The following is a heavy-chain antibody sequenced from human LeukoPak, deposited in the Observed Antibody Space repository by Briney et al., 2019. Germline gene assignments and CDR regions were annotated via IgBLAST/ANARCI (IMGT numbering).Heavy chain of an antibody. CDR1: GYTFTSYG. CDR2: ISAYNGNT. J-gene: IGHJ4*02. CDR3: ARAMNSWFLLDLDY. D-gene: IGHD3-22*01. Sequence: ASVKVSCKASGYTFTSYGISWVRQAPGQGLEWMGWISAYNGNTNYAHKLQGRVTMTTDTSTSTAYMELRSLRSDDTAVYYCARAMNSWFLLDLDYWGQGTLVTVSS. V-gene: IGHV1-18*01.